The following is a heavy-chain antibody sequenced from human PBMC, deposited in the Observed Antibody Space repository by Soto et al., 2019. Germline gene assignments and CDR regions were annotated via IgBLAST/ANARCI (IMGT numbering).Heavy chain of an antibody. CDR1: GFTFSSYG. Sequence: GGSLRLSCAASGFTFSSYGMHWVRQAPGKGLEWVAVIWYDGSNKYYADSVKGRFTISRDNSKNTLYLQMNSLRAEDTAVYYCARATTYYDILTGMDYYYGMDVWGQGTTVTVSS. J-gene: IGHJ6*02. V-gene: IGHV3-33*01. CDR2: IWYDGSNK. CDR3: ARATTYYDILTGMDYYYGMDV. D-gene: IGHD3-9*01.